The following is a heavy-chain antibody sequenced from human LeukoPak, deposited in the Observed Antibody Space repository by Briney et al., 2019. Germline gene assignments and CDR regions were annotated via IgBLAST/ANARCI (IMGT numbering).Heavy chain of an antibody. D-gene: IGHD3-3*01. CDR2: INPSGGST. CDR1: GYTFTSYY. J-gene: IGHJ3*01. CDR3: AREAGQYDFWSGYPEK. V-gene: IGHV1-46*01. Sequence: ASVKVSCKASGYTFTSYYMHWVRQAPGQGLEWMGIINPSGGSTSYAQKFQGRVTMTRDMSTSAVYMELSSLRSEDTAVYYRAREAGQYDFWSGYPEKWGQGTMVTVSS.